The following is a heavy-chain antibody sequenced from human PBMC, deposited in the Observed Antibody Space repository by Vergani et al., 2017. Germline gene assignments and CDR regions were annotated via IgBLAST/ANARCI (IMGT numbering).Heavy chain of an antibody. CDR2: IIPIFGTA. CDR1: GGTFSSYA. J-gene: IGHJ4*02. V-gene: IGHV1-69*18. Sequence: QVQLVQSGAEVKKPGSSVKVSCKASGGTFSSYAISWVRQAPGQGLEWMGRIIPIFGTANYAQKFQGRVTITADVSKSTAYMELSSLSSEDTAVYYCATMYSSSWYEAGVRDYWGQGTLVTVSS. CDR3: ATMYSSSWYEAGVRDY. D-gene: IGHD6-13*01.